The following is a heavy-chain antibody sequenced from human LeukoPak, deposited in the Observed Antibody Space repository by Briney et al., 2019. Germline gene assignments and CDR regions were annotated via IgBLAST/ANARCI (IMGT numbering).Heavy chain of an antibody. CDR3: AKKGGTYCGGDCYSPFDY. J-gene: IGHJ4*02. CDR2: IRYDGSNK. CDR1: GFTFSSYD. D-gene: IGHD2-21*02. V-gene: IGHV3-30*02. Sequence: GGSLRLSCAASGFTFSSYDMHWVRQAPGKGLEWVAFIRYDGSNKYYADSVKGRFTISRDNSKNTLYLQMNSLRAEDTAVYYCAKKGGTYCGGDCYSPFDYWGQGTLVTVSS.